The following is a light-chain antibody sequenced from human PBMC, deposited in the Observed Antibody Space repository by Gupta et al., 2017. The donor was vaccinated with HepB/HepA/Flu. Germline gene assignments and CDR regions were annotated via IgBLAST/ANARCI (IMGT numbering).Light chain of an antibody. CDR3: QQLNSFPLT. Sequence: DIQLTQSPSFLSASVGDRVTITCRASQGIRSDLAWYQQKPGKVPKLLIYAASTLQSGVPSRFSGSGSGTEFTRTISSLQPEDFATYYCQQLNSFPLTFGGGTKVEIK. CDR2: AAS. J-gene: IGKJ4*01. V-gene: IGKV1-9*01. CDR1: QGIRSD.